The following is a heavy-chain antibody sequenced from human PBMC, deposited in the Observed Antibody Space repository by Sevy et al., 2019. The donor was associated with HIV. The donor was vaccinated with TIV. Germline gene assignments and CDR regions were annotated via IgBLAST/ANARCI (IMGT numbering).Heavy chain of an antibody. CDR3: AIYCLTSTCYSSYEI. CDR1: GFTFRTYG. Sequence: GGSLRFSCAASGFTFRTYGMHWVRQAPGKGPEWVALISSDGSNEYYADSVRDRFTISRDNSKNTLFLQMNSLSPEDTAVYYCAIYCLTSTCYSSYEIWGQGTMVTVSS. V-gene: IGHV3-30*03. CDR2: ISSDGSNE. J-gene: IGHJ3*02. D-gene: IGHD2-2*01.